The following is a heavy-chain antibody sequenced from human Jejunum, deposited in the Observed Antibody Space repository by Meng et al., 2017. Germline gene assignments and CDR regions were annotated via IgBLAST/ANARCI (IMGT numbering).Heavy chain of an antibody. J-gene: IGHJ4*02. CDR1: GGSISSVYW. D-gene: IGHD5-18*01. CDR2: IYHSGST. Sequence: QVPAQESGPGLVKPSETLSLTWAVSGGSISSVYWWTWVRQSPGKGLEWIGEIYHSGSTNYNPSLKSRVTISVDKSKNQFSLKLTSVTAADTAVYYCARGGYYSFDYWGQGTLVTVSS. CDR3: ARGGYYSFDY. V-gene: IGHV4-4*02.